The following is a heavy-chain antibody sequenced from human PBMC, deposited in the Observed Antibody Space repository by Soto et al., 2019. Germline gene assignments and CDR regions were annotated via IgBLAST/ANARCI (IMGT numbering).Heavy chain of an antibody. CDR1: GFTFSDYY. D-gene: IGHD4-17*01. CDR2: ISSSGGSI. CDR3: VRDVSYGDYYYDY. J-gene: IGHJ4*02. V-gene: IGHV3-11*04. Sequence: PGGSLRLSCAASGFTFSDYYMTWIRQAPGKGLEWVSYISSSGGSIYYADSVKGRFTISSDNAKSSLYLQMNSLRAEDTAVYYCVRDVSYGDYYYDYWGQGTLVTVSS.